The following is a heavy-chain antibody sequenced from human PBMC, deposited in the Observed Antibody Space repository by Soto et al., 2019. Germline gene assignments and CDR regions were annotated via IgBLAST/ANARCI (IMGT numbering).Heavy chain of an antibody. J-gene: IGHJ3*02. V-gene: IGHV3-74*01. Sequence: GGSLRLSCAASGFTFSSYWMHWVRQAPGKGLVWVSRINSDGSSTSYADSVKGRFTISRDNAKNTLYLQMNSLRAEDTAVYYCARVRYCGGDCYLGGAFDIWGQGIMVTGS. CDR1: GFTFSSYW. CDR2: INSDGSST. CDR3: ARVRYCGGDCYLGGAFDI. D-gene: IGHD2-21*01.